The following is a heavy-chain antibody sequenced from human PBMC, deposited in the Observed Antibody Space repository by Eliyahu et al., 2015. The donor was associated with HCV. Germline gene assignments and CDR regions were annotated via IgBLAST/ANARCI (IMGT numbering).Heavy chain of an antibody. CDR1: GFTVSSNS. D-gene: IGHD1-26*01. J-gene: IGHJ4*02. V-gene: IGHV3-53*01. CDR2: IYSGGDT. Sequence: EVQLVESGGGLIQPGGSLRLSCAASGFTVSSNSMSWVRQAPGQGLEWVSLIYSGGDTYYADSVKGRFTISRDNSKNTLYLQMNSLRAEDTAVYYCVKNHLSGSYFDYWGQGTLVTVSS. CDR3: VKNHLSGSYFDY.